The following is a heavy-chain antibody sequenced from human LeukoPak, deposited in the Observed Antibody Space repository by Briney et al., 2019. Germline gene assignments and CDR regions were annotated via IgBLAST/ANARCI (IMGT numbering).Heavy chain of an antibody. D-gene: IGHD3-22*01. Sequence: ASVKDSCKASGYTFIAYYIYWMRQAPGQGLEWVGRINPNSGGTNYAQNFQDRVTLTRDTSITTAYMEINRLISDDTAVYYCARRGSGYYDSREAFDIWGQGTMVTVSS. V-gene: IGHV1-2*06. CDR3: ARRGSGYYDSREAFDI. J-gene: IGHJ3*02. CDR1: GYTFIAYY. CDR2: INPNSGGT.